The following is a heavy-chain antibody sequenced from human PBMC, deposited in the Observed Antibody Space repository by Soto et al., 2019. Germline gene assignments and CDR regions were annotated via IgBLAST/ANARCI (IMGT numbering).Heavy chain of an antibody. J-gene: IGHJ6*02. CDR3: VKKNCKRGMDV. CDR1: GLTFSSYA. Sequence: GGSLRLSCAASGLTFSSYAMNWVRQAPGKGLEWISYIYGSGSPIYYADSVRGRFTISRDNAKNSLYLQMNSLRDDDTAVYYCVKKNCKRGMDVWGQGTTVTVSS. D-gene: IGHD1-1*01. CDR2: IYGSGSPI. V-gene: IGHV3-48*02.